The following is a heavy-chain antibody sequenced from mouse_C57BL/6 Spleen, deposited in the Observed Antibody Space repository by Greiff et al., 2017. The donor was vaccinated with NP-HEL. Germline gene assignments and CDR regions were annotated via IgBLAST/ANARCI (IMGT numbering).Heavy chain of an antibody. CDR1: GFNIKDDY. CDR3: TNGNYLAWFAY. Sequence: VQLQQSGAELVRPGASVKLSCTASGFNIKDDYMHWVKQRPEQGLEWSGWFDPENGDTEYASKYQGKATITADTSSNTDYLQRSSLTSEDTAVYYCTNGNYLAWFAYWGQGTLVTVSA. J-gene: IGHJ3*01. CDR2: FDPENGDT. V-gene: IGHV14-4*01. D-gene: IGHD2-1*01.